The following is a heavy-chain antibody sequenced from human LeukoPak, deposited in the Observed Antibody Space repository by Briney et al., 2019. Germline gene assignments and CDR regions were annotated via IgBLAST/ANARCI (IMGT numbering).Heavy chain of an antibody. CDR2: INHSGST. CDR1: GGSISSGGYY. J-gene: IGHJ4*02. CDR3: ARVYRGYCSGGSCYSSLYYFDY. Sequence: SQTLSLTCTVSGGSISSGGYYWSWIRQHPGKGLEWIGEINHSGSTNYNPSLKSRVTISVDTSKNQFSLKLSSVTAADTAVYYCARVYRGYCSGGSCYSSLYYFDYWGQGTLVTVSS. D-gene: IGHD2-15*01. V-gene: IGHV4-31*03.